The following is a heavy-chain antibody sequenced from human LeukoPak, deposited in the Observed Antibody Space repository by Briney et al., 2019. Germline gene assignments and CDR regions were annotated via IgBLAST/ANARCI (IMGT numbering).Heavy chain of an antibody. CDR1: GGTFSTYA. Sequence: ASVKVSCKASGGTFSTYAISWVRQAPGQGLEWMGGIIPIFGTTNYAQKFQGRVTITADESTSTASMELSSLRSEDTAVYYCARTRIRYEDVWGQGTTVTVSS. J-gene: IGHJ6*02. D-gene: IGHD3-9*01. CDR3: ARTRIRYEDV. CDR2: IIPIFGTT. V-gene: IGHV1-69*01.